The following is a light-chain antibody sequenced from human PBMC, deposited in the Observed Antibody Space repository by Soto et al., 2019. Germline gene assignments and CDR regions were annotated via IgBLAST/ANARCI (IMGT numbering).Light chain of an antibody. CDR2: LGS. CDR1: QSLLHSNGYNY. J-gene: IGKJ1*01. V-gene: IGKV2-28*01. Sequence: DLVMTQSPLSLPVTPGEPASISCRSSQSLLHSNGYNYLDWYLQKPGQSPQLLIYLGSIRASGGPDRFSGCGSGTDFTLKISRLEAEDVGVYFCRQALQTPRTFGQGTKVEIK. CDR3: RQALQTPRT.